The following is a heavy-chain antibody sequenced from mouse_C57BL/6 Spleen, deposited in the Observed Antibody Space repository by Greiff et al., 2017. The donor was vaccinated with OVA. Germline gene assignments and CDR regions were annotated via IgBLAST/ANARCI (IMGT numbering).Heavy chain of an antibody. Sequence: QVQLKQPGAELVKPGASVKLSCKASGYTFTSYWMHWVKQRPGRGLEWIGRIDPNSGGTKYNEKFKSKATLTVDKPSSTAYMQLSSLTSEDSAVYYCARLGYGSSPYWYFDVWGTGTTVTVSS. D-gene: IGHD1-1*01. V-gene: IGHV1-72*01. J-gene: IGHJ1*03. CDR2: IDPNSGGT. CDR1: GYTFTSYW. CDR3: ARLGYGSSPYWYFDV.